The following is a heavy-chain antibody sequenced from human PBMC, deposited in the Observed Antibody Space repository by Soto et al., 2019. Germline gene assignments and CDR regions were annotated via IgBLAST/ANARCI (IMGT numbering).Heavy chain of an antibody. CDR1: GFTFSSYA. D-gene: IGHD6-13*01. CDR3: AKGGIAAAGVPYYYYGMDV. CDR2: ISGSGGST. Sequence: EVQLLESGGGLVQPGGSLRLSCAASGFTFSSYAMSWVRQAPGKGLEWVSAISGSGGSTYYADSVKGRFTISRDNSKNTLYLQMNSLRAEDTAVYYCAKGGIAAAGVPYYYYGMDVWGQGTTVTVSS. J-gene: IGHJ6*02. V-gene: IGHV3-23*01.